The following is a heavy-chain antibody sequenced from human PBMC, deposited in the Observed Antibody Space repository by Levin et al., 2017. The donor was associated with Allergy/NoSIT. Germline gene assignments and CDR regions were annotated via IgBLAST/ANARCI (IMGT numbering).Heavy chain of an antibody. CDR3: ARAYYDILTGYDYYYYMDV. V-gene: IGHV4-61*02. J-gene: IGHJ6*03. CDR2: ISTRGST. D-gene: IGHD3-9*01. CDR1: GDSMRRGIDY. Sequence: PSETLSLTCTVSGDSMRRGIDYWSWIRQSVGKGLEWIGRISTRGSTNYSPSLKSRVTISVDTSKNQFSLNLSSVTAADTAVYYCARAYYDILTGYDYYYYMDVWGKGTTVTVSS.